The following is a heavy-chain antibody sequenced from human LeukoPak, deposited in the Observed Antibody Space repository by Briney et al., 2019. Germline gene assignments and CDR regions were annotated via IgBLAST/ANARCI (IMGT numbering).Heavy chain of an antibody. CDR1: GFTFSNYG. D-gene: IGHD4-23*01. J-gene: IGHJ6*03. V-gene: IGHV3-30*02. CDR3: AKDSGGNQFSYYMDV. Sequence: GGSLRLSCAASGFTFSNYGIHWVRQAPGKGLEWVAFIWYDGSNKYYTDSVKGRFTISRDNSKNTLYLQMNSLRAEDTAVYYCAKDSGGNQFSYYMDVWSKGTTVTVSS. CDR2: IWYDGSNK.